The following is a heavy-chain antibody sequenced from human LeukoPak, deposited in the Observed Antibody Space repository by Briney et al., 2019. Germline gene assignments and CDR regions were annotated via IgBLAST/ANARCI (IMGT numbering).Heavy chain of an antibody. D-gene: IGHD3-22*01. CDR2: INSDGNST. Sequence: PGGSVTLFCAAWGFTFSRYWMQWVRQARGEGLVWVTRINSDGNSTSYVDCGKGRVTIARDKAKNTMYLEMKSLRAEDTAVCYCARGRYYYDSSGCQSLKYWGQGTLVTVSS. V-gene: IGHV3-74*01. CDR3: ARGRYYYDSSGCQSLKY. CDR1: GFTFSRYW. J-gene: IGHJ4*02.